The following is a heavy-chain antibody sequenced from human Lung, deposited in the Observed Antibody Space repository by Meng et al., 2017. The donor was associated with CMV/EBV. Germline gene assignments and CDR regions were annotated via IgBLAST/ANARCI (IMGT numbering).Heavy chain of an antibody. CDR2: MNPNSGNT. V-gene: IGHV1-8*03. CDR1: GYTFTSYD. CDR3: ARVYTCRDDFWRNCYYYGMXV. D-gene: IGHD3-3*01. Sequence: ASXXVSXKASGYTFTSYDINWVRQATGQGLEWMGWMNPNSGNTGYAQKFQGRVTITRNTSISTAYMELSSLRSEDTAVYYCARVYTCRDDFWRNCYYYGMXVWGXGTTVTVSS. J-gene: IGHJ6*04.